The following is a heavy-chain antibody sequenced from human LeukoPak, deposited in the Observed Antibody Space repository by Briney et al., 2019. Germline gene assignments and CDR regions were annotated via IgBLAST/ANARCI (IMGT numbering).Heavy chain of an antibody. CDR1: GLTLSSYW. CDR3: ALLSEIDY. D-gene: IGHD3-16*02. Sequence: PGGSLRLSCAVSGLTLSSYWMHWVRQAPGKGLVWVSRINSDGSSTSYADSVKGRFTISGDNAKNTLHLQMNSLRAEDTAVYYCALLSEIDYWGQGTLVTVSS. J-gene: IGHJ4*02. V-gene: IGHV3-74*01. CDR2: INSDGSST.